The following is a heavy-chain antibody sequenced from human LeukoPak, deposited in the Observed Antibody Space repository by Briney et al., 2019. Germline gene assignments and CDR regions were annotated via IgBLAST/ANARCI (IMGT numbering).Heavy chain of an antibody. CDR1: GYTFTIYG. CDR2: IKAYNGNT. CDR3: ATVPPDYDILTGSTLDY. J-gene: IGHJ4*02. Sequence: GASVKVSCKASGYTFTIYGISWVRQAPGQGLEWMGWIKAYNGNTNYAQKVQERVAMTTDTSTSTAYMELRSLRSDDTAVYYCATVPPDYDILTGSTLDYWGQGTLVPVSS. D-gene: IGHD3-9*01. V-gene: IGHV1-18*01.